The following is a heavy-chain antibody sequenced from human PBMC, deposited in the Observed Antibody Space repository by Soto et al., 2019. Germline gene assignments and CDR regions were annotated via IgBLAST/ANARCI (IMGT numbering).Heavy chain of an antibody. V-gene: IGHV1-46*01. CDR3: ARDYYGGNSGGYFDY. CDR2: INPSGGST. D-gene: IGHD4-17*01. Sequence: GASVKVSCKASGYTFTIYYMHWVRQAPGQGLEWMGIINPSGGSTSYAQKFQGRVTMTRDTSTSTVYMELSSLRSEDTAVYYCARDYYGGNSGGYFDYWGQGTLVTVSS. CDR1: GYTFTIYY. J-gene: IGHJ4*02.